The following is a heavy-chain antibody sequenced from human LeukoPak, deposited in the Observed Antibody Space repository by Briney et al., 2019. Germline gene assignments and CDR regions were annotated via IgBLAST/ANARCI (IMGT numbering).Heavy chain of an antibody. CDR1: GGSISCTNW. D-gene: IGHD4-17*01. J-gene: IGHJ1*01. CDR3: ARGEDGDYYFQH. V-gene: IGHV4-4*02. Sequence: SETLSLTCAVSGGSISCTNWWSWVRQPPGKGLEWIGEIYHSGSTNYNPSLKSRVTISVDTSKNQFSLKLSSVTAADTAVYYCARGEDGDYYFQHWGQGTLVTVSS. CDR2: IYHSGST.